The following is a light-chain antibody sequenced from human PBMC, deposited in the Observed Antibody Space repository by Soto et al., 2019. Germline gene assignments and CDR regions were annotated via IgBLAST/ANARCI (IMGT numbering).Light chain of an antibody. CDR2: DVS. J-gene: IGKJ1*01. CDR3: QQRSNWPRT. V-gene: IGKV1-5*01. Sequence: DIQMTQSPSALSASVGDRVTLTCRASQNIGTSLAWYQQKPGRAPKVLIYDVSTLERGVPSRFSGSQFGSEFTLTISGLQPDDFATYYCQQRSNWPRTFGQGTKVEIK. CDR1: QNIGTS.